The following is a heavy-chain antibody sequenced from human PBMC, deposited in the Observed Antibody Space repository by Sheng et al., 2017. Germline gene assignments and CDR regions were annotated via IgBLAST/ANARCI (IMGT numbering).Heavy chain of an antibody. V-gene: IGHV4-34*01. CDR2: ITHSGST. Sequence: QVQLQQWGAGLLKPSETLSLTCAVYGGSFSGYYWSWIRQPPGKGLEWLGEITHSGSTNYNPSLKSRVTISVDTSKNQFSLKLSSVTAADTAVYYCARQSKQWLARGAFDIWGQGTMVTVSS. D-gene: IGHD6-19*01. J-gene: IGHJ3*02. CDR1: GGSFSGYY. CDR3: ARQSKQWLARGAFDI.